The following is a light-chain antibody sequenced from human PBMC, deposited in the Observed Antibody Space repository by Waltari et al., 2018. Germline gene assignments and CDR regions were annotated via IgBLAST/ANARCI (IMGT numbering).Light chain of an antibody. J-gene: IGKJ4*01. Sequence: EIVLTQSPATLSLSPGEIATLSCSASQSVSSYLAWYQQTPGQAPRRLIYDASNRATGIPARFSGSGSGTDFTLTISSLEPEDFAVYYCQQRSNWPPLTFGGGTKVEIK. CDR1: QSVSSY. CDR3: QQRSNWPPLT. CDR2: DAS. V-gene: IGKV3-11*01.